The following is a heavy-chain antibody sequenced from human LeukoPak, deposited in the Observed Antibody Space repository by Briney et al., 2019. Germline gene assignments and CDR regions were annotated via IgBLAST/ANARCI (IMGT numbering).Heavy chain of an antibody. V-gene: IGHV3-21*01. J-gene: IGHJ4*02. CDR3: ARGGPEAEMATDFDY. CDR1: GFTFSSYS. Sequence: GGSLRLSCAASGFTFSSYSMNWVRQAPGKGLEWVSSISSSSSYIYYADSVKGRFTISRDNAKNSLYLQMNSLRAEDTAVYYCARGGPEAEMATDFDYWGQGTLVTVSS. D-gene: IGHD5-24*01. CDR2: ISSSSSYI.